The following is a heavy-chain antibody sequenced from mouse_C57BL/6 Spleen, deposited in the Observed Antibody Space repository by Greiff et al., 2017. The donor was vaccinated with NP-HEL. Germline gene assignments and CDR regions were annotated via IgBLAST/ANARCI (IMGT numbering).Heavy chain of an antibody. J-gene: IGHJ2*01. Sequence: VQLKESGPGLVKPSQSLSLTCSVTGYSITSGYYWNWIRQFPGNKLEWMGYISYDGSNNYNPSLKNRISITRDTSKNQFFLKLNSVTTEDTATYYCARERYRAFDYWGQGTTLTVSS. D-gene: IGHD2-14*01. CDR2: ISYDGSN. CDR1: GYSITSGYY. CDR3: ARERYRAFDY. V-gene: IGHV3-6*01.